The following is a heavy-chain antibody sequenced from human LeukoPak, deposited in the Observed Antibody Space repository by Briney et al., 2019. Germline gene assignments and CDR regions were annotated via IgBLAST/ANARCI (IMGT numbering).Heavy chain of an antibody. Sequence: GGSLRLSCAASGFTFSSYSMNWVRQALGKGLEWVSSISTSSSYIYYADSVKGRFTISRDNAKNSLYLQMNSLRAEDSAVYYCARGADNYYYYQYMDVWGKGTTVTFSS. CDR3: ARGADNYYYYQYMDV. V-gene: IGHV3-21*01. CDR1: GFTFSSYS. CDR2: ISTSSSYI. D-gene: IGHD1-1*01. J-gene: IGHJ6*03.